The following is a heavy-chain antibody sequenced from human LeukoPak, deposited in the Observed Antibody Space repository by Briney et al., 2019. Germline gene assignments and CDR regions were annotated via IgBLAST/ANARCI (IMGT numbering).Heavy chain of an antibody. V-gene: IGHV3-11*01. CDR1: GFTFSDYY. Sequence: GGSLRLSCAASGFTFSDYYMSWIRQAPGTGLEGVSYISSSGSTIYYADSVKGRFTISRDNAKNSPYLQMNSLRAEDTAVYYCARDCSSTSCGYYGMDVWGQGTTVTVSS. J-gene: IGHJ6*02. CDR2: ISSSGSTI. CDR3: ARDCSSTSCGYYGMDV. D-gene: IGHD2-2*01.